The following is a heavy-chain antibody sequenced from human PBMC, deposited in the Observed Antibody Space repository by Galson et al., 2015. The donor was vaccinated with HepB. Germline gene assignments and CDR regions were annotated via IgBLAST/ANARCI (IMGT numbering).Heavy chain of an antibody. CDR1: GFTFNKAW. CDR2: IKSKTDGGTT. J-gene: IGHJ4*02. V-gene: IGHV3-15*01. CDR3: TTGDGYNFGFGF. D-gene: IGHD5-24*01. Sequence: SLRLSCAASGFTFNKAWMTWVRQAPGKGLEWVGRIKSKTDGGTTDYAAPVKGRFSISRDDSRSTLYLQMNSLKTEDIAVYYCTTGDGYNFGFGFWGQGTLVTVSS.